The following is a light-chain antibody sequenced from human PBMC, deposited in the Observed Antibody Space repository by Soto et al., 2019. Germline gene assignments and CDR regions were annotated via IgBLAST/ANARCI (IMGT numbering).Light chain of an antibody. CDR2: EVV. CDR3: KPPAGSNKYV. V-gene: IGLV2-8*01. J-gene: IGLJ1*01. CDR1: KNDIGVYDF. Sequence: QSVLTQPPSASGSPGESVTISCTGAKNDIGVYDFVSWYQHHPGKAPRLIIYEVVQRPSGVPDRFSGSKSGNTASLTVSGLQAADEADYSCKPPAGSNKYVFGSGTKVTV.